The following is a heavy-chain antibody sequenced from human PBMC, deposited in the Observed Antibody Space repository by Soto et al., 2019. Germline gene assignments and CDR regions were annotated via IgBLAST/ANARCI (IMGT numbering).Heavy chain of an antibody. CDR2: MSGSDGRT. Sequence: EVQLLESGGGLVQPGGSLRLSCAASGFTFSSYAMTWVRQAPGKGLEWVSAMSGSDGRTYYADSVKGRFTISRDKSKNMVYLQRSSLRAEDTAVYYCTKHLRDGYGGGAFDLWGRGTLVTVSP. CDR3: TKHLRDGYGGGAFDL. CDR1: GFTFSSYA. D-gene: IGHD5-12*01. V-gene: IGHV3-23*01. J-gene: IGHJ2*01.